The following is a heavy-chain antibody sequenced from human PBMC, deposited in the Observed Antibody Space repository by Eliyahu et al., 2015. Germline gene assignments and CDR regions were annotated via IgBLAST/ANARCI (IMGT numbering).Heavy chain of an antibody. CDR2: IYSGGST. J-gene: IGHJ6*03. D-gene: IGHD4-11*01. CDR1: GFTVSSNY. CDR3: ARDQPPNSNGANYYYYYMDV. V-gene: IGHV3-66*02. Sequence: EVQLVESGGGLVQPGGSLRLSCAASGFTVSSNYMSWVRQAPGKGLEWVSVIYSGGSTYYADPVKGRFTISRDNSKNTLYLQMNSLRAEDTAVYYCARDQPPNSNGANYYYYYMDVWGKGTTVTVSS.